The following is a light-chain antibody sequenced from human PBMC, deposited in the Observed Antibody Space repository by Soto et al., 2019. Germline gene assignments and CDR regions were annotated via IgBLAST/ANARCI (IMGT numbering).Light chain of an antibody. CDR3: QQYGSSPPVT. J-gene: IGKJ3*01. V-gene: IGKV3-20*01. CDR2: GAS. Sequence: EIVLTQSPGTLSLSPGESAILSCRASQSVTSGYLAWYQQKPGQAPRLLIYGASTRATGIPDKFSGSGSGTDFTLTISRLEPEDFAVYTCQQYGSSPPVTFGRGTKVDV. CDR1: QSVTSGY.